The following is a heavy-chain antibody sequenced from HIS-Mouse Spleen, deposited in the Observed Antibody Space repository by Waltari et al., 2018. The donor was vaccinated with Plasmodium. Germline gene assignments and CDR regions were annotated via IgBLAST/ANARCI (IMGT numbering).Heavy chain of an antibody. Sequence: QVQLQQWGAGLLKPSETLSLTCAVYGGSFRGYYWSWIRQPPGQGLEWIGENNHSGSTNFNPSRKSQVTISVDPSKNQFALKLSAVTAADTAVYYCARGLRGHYWYVDLWGRGTLVTVSS. J-gene: IGHJ2*01. CDR3: ARGLRGHYWYVDL. CDR1: GGSFRGYY. CDR2: NNHSGST. D-gene: IGHD3-10*01. V-gene: IGHV4-34*01.